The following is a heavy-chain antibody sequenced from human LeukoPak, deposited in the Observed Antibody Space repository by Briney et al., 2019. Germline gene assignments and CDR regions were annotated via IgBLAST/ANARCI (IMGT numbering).Heavy chain of an antibody. CDR1: GDSVSSNGVA. CDR2: TYYGSKWSN. V-gene: IGHV6-1*01. D-gene: IGHD1-14*01. Sequence: SQTLSLTCVISGDSVSSNGVAWNWVRQSPSRGLEWLGRTYYGSKWSNDYALSVKSRITINPDTSKNQFSLQLNSVTPEDTAVYYCTGGRNSAFDYWGQGTLVTVSS. J-gene: IGHJ4*02. CDR3: TGGRNSAFDY.